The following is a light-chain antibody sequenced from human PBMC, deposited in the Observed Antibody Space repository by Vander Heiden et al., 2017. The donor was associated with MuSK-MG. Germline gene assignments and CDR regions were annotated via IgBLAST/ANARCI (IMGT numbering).Light chain of an antibody. CDR3: QQSYSTPYT. Sequence: DIQMTQSPSSLSASVGDRVTITCRASQSISSYLSWYQQKPGKAPKLLIYAASSLQSGVPSRFSGSGSGTDFILTISGLQPEDLATYYCQQSYSTPYTFGQGTKLEIK. V-gene: IGKV1-39*01. CDR1: QSISSY. CDR2: AAS. J-gene: IGKJ2*01.